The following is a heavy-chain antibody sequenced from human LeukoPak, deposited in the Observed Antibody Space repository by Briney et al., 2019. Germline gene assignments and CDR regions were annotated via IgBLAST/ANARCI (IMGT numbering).Heavy chain of an antibody. Sequence: ASVKVSCKASGYTFTSYGISWVRQAPGQGLEWMGWISAYNGNTNYAQKLQGRVTMTRNTSISTAYMELSSLRSEDTAVYYCARRDSSSWYSRRALNTDYWGQGTLVTVSS. CDR1: GYTFTSYG. CDR2: ISAYNGNT. D-gene: IGHD6-13*01. J-gene: IGHJ4*02. V-gene: IGHV1-18*01. CDR3: ARRDSSSWYSRRALNTDY.